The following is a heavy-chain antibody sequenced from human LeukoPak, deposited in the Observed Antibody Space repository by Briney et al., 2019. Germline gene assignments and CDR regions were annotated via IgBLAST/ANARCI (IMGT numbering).Heavy chain of an antibody. Sequence: PGGSLRLSCAAYGFTFSSYAMSWVRQAPGKGLEWVGAISGSGGSTYYADSEKCRFTISIDNSKNTLYLQMNSLRAEDTAVYYCAKDSSSWSDLSNFDYWGQGTLVTVSS. J-gene: IGHJ4*02. D-gene: IGHD6-13*01. CDR1: GFTFSSYA. CDR2: ISGSGGST. V-gene: IGHV3-23*01. CDR3: AKDSSSWSDLSNFDY.